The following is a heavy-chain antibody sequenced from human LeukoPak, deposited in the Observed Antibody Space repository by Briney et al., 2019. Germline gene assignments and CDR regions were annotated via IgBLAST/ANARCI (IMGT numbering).Heavy chain of an antibody. CDR3: ATIKRGNIYGYFDF. J-gene: IGHJ4*02. V-gene: IGHV4-59*11. CDR2: MLDTVTT. CDR1: GGSMNSHY. Sequence: SETLSLTCTVSGGSMNSHYWSWIRQPPGRGLEWIGYMLDTVTTKDNPSLKSRFTLSADTSKNQFSLRLTSVTAADTAVYYCATIKRGNIYGYFDFWGQGILVTVSS. D-gene: IGHD5-18*01.